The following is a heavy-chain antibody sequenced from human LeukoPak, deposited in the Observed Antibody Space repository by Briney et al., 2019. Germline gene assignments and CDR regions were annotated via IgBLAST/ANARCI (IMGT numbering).Heavy chain of an antibody. CDR3: ARELDYYDSSGYYYGY. D-gene: IGHD3-22*01. J-gene: IGHJ4*02. V-gene: IGHV3-66*01. CDR2: IYSGGST. Sequence: GGSLRLSCAASGFSFSSYSMNWVRQAPGKGLEWVSVIYSGGSTYYADSVKGRFTISRDNPKNTLYLQMNSLRAEDTAVYYCARELDYYDSSGYYYGYWGQGTLVTVSS. CDR1: GFSFSSYS.